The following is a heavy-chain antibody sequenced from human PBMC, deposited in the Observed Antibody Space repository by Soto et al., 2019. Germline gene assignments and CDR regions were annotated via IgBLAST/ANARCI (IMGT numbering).Heavy chain of an antibody. J-gene: IGHJ4*02. CDR2: IYYSGST. CDR1: GGSISSGGYY. V-gene: IGHV4-61*08. D-gene: IGHD5-18*01. Sequence: PSETLSLTCTVSGGSISSGGYYWSWNRQHPGKGLEWIGYIYYSGSTNYNPSLKSRVTISVDTSKNQFSLKLSSVTAADTAVYYCAGAEGIQLWFGKLTNWGQGTLVTVSS. CDR3: AGAEGIQLWFGKLTN.